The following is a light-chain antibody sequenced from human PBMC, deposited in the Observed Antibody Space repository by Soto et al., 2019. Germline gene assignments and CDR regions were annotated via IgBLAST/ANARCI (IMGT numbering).Light chain of an antibody. Sequence: QSALTQPRSVSGSPGHSVTISCTGTSSDVGGYNYVSWYQQHPGKAPKLMIYDVSKRPSGVPDRFSGSKSGNTASLTISGLQAEDEADYYCCSYAGSYTHVVFGGGTQLTVL. V-gene: IGLV2-11*01. CDR1: SSDVGGYNY. CDR2: DVS. CDR3: CSYAGSYTHVV. J-gene: IGLJ2*01.